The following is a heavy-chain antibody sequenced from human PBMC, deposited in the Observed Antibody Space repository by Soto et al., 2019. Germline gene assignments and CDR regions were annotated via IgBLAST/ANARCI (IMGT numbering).Heavy chain of an antibody. Sequence: PSGTMSLTCTVSGGSGSYYWAWIRPPPGRRLEYVGSVHDSGSTYYSPSLKRRLNLSADMSKNQFSLRRTSVTAADTAVYYCARQGSCSGDNCFSFLYSFDVWARGTMVTVSS. D-gene: IGHD2-15*01. V-gene: IGHV4-39*01. CDR1: GGSGSYY. CDR3: ARQGSCSGDNCFSFLYSFDV. CDR2: VHDSGST. J-gene: IGHJ3*01.